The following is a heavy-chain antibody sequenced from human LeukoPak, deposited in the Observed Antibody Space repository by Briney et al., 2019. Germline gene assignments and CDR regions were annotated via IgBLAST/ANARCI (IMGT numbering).Heavy chain of an antibody. D-gene: IGHD3-3*01. CDR1: GYTFTGYY. CDR3: ARNSLGAPYYDFWSGYRSHDAFDI. CDR2: INPNSGGT. J-gene: IGHJ3*02. Sequence: ASVKVSCKVSGYTFTGYYMHWVRQAPGQGLEWMGRINPNSGGTNYAQKFQGRVTMTRDTSISTAYMELSRLRSDDTAVYYCARNSLGAPYYDFWSGYRSHDAFDIWGQGTMVTVSS. V-gene: IGHV1-2*06.